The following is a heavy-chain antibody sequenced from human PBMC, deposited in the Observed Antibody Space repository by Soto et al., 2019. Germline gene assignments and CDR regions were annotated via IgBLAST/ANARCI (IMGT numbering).Heavy chain of an antibody. J-gene: IGHJ4*02. V-gene: IGHV4-30-4*01. CDR3: ARRPYFAGSGSLDYFDY. D-gene: IGHD3-10*01. CDR2: IYRSGST. Sequence: QVKLQESGPGLVKPSQTLSLTCTVSGDSISSGDVYWSWIRQAPGKGLEWIGYIYRSGSTKYNPSLKSRLTISVDTSKNQFSLDLSSVTAADTAVYYCARRPYFAGSGSLDYFDYWGQGTLVTVSS. CDR1: GDSISSGDVY.